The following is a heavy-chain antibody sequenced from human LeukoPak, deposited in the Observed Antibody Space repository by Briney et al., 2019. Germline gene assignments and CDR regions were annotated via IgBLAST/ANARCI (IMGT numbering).Heavy chain of an antibody. CDR3: ARAEYSSSWACFDL. CDR1: GYTFTGYY. J-gene: IGHJ3*01. CDR2: INSNSGGT. V-gene: IGHV1-2*02. Sequence: ASVKVSCKASGYTFTGYYMHWVRQAPGQGLEWMGWINSNSGGTNFAPKFQGRVTMTRDTSISTAYMELSSLRSDDTAVYYCARAEYSSSWACFDLWGQGTMVTVSS. D-gene: IGHD6-13*01.